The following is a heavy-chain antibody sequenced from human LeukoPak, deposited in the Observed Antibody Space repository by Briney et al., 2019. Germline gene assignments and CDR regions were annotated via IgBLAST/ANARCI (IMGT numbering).Heavy chain of an antibody. CDR2: IIPIFGTA. V-gene: IGHV1-69*13. D-gene: IGHD3-10*01. Sequence: SVKVSCKASGGTFSSYAISWVRQAPGQGLEWMGGIIPIFGTANYAQKFQGRVTITADESTSTAYMELSSLRSADTAVYYCARGSMVRGVILDAFDIWGQGTMVTVSS. J-gene: IGHJ3*02. CDR3: ARGSMVRGVILDAFDI. CDR1: GGTFSSYA.